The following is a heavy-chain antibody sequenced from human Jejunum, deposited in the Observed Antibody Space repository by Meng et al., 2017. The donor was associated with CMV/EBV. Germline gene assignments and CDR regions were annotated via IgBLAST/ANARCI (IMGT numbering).Heavy chain of an antibody. CDR3: ARDQGAVEAAREYYFDY. J-gene: IGHJ4*02. Sequence: EVQLVESGGGLVQPGGSLRLSCAASGFTFSGHWMHWVRHAPGKGLQWVSRITNDGSGTAYADSVRGRFTISRDNAKNMVYLQMNSLRAEDTAVYYCARDQGAVEAAREYYFDYWGQGPLVTVDS. D-gene: IGHD2-15*01. CDR1: GFTFSGHW. CDR2: ITNDGSGT. V-gene: IGHV3-74*01.